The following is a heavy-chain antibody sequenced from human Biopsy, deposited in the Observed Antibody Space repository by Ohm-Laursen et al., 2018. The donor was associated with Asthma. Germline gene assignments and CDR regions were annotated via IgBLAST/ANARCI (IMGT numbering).Heavy chain of an antibody. CDR1: PGSFSGFF. CDR2: TNERGVT. J-gene: IGHJ6*02. V-gene: IGHV4-34*01. Sequence: TLSLTCDVYPGSFSGFFWTWIRQSPGKGLEWIGETNERGVTNNNPSLKSRVIISIDTYWNRVALKLTSVTAADTAVYYCARGPELDVWGQGTAVTVSS. CDR3: ARGPELDV.